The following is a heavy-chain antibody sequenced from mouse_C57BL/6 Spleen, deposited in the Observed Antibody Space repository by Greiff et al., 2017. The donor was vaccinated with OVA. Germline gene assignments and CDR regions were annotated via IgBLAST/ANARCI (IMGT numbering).Heavy chain of an antibody. J-gene: IGHJ3*01. Sequence: VKLVESGAELVKPGASVKISCKASGYAFSSYWMNWVKQRPGKGLEWIGQIYPGDGDTNYNAKFKGKATLTADKSSSTAYMQLSSLTSEDSAVYFCASRSQAGRGFAYWGQGTLVTVSA. V-gene: IGHV1-80*01. CDR2: IYPGDGDT. D-gene: IGHD1-1*02. CDR3: ASRSQAGRGFAY. CDR1: GYAFSSYW.